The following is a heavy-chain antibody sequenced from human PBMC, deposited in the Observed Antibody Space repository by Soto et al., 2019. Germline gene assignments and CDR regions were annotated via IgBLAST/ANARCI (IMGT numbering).Heavy chain of an antibody. CDR1: GYTFTSYA. CDR2: INAGNGNT. Sequence: GSSVKVSCKASGYTFTSYAMHWVRQAPGQRLEWMGWINAGNGNTKYSQKFQGRVTITRDTSTSTAYMELSSLRSEDTAVYYCAKVEVYVTPRPQDVWGQETRV. V-gene: IGHV1-3*01. J-gene: IGHJ6*02. D-gene: IGHD3-16*01. CDR3: AKVEVYVTPRPQDV.